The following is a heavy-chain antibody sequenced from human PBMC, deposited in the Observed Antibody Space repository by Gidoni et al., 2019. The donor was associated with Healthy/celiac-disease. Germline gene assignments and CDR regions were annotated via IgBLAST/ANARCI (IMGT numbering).Heavy chain of an antibody. CDR1: GFTFSNAW. CDR3: TTEVMRECSSTSCYPRGFDL. Sequence: EVQLVESGGGLVKPGGSLRLYCAASGFTFSNAWMNWVRQAPGKGLEWVGRIKSKTDGGTTDYAAPVKGRFTISRDDSKNTLYLQMNSLKTEDTAVYYCTTEVMRECSSTSCYPRGFDLWGRGTLVTVSS. D-gene: IGHD2-2*01. V-gene: IGHV3-15*07. J-gene: IGHJ2*01. CDR2: IKSKTDGGTT.